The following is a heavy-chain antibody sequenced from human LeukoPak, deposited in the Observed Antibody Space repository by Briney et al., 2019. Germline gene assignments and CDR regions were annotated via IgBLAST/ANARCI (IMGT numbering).Heavy chain of an antibody. V-gene: IGHV3-43*01. CDR3: AKDISYSSSWSGFDY. Sequence: GGSLRLSCAASGFNFDDYTMHWVRQAPGKGLEWVSLISWDGGTAYYADSVKGRFTISRDNAKNSLYLQMNSLRAEDTALYYCAKDISYSSSWSGFDYWGQGTLVTVSS. D-gene: IGHD6-13*01. CDR2: ISWDGGTA. J-gene: IGHJ4*02. CDR1: GFNFDDYT.